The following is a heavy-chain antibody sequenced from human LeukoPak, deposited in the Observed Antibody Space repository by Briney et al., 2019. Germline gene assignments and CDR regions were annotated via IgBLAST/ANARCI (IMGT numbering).Heavy chain of an antibody. V-gene: IGHV1-8*02. Sequence: GESLKISCKGSGYSFTSYWIGWVRQATGQGLEWMGWMNPNSGNTGYAQKFQGRVTMTRNTSISTAYMELSSLRSEDTAVYYCARAKRGGYYGRGKRGYYYMDVWGKGTTVTISS. CDR3: ARAKRGGYYGRGKRGYYYMDV. D-gene: IGHD3-10*01. CDR1: GYSFTSYW. J-gene: IGHJ6*03. CDR2: MNPNSGNT.